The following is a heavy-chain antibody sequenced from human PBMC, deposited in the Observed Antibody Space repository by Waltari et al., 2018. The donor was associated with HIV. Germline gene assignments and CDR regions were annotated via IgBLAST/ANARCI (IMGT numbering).Heavy chain of an antibody. Sequence: QLQLQESGPGLVKPSETLSLTCTVSGGSISSSSYYWGWIRQPPGKGLEWIGSIYYSGSPYCNPSLKSRVTISVETSKNQFSLKLSSVTAADTAVYYCARHGLGYCSSTSCYRGDWFDPWGQGTLVTVSS. CDR3: ARHGLGYCSSTSCYRGDWFDP. V-gene: IGHV4-39*01. D-gene: IGHD2-2*02. J-gene: IGHJ5*02. CDR2: IYYSGSP. CDR1: GGSISSSSYY.